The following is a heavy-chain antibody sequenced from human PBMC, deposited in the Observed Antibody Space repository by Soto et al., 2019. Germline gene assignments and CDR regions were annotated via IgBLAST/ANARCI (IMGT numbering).Heavy chain of an antibody. CDR3: VRRGLYSNYKNNWFDP. D-gene: IGHD4-4*01. CDR2: IYPGDSDT. Sequence: GESLKISCKGSGYSFTSYWIGWVRQMPGKGLEWMGIIYPGDSDTRYSPSFQGQVTISADKSISTAYLQWSSLKASDTAMYYCVRRGLYSNYKNNWFDPWGQGTLVTVSS. V-gene: IGHV5-51*01. CDR1: GYSFTSYW. J-gene: IGHJ5*02.